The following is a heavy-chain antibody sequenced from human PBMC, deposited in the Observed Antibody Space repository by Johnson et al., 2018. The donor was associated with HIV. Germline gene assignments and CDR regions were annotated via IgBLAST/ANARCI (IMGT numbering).Heavy chain of an antibody. Sequence: VQLVESGGGLAKPAWSPRLSCAASGFTFSSYAMHWVRQAPGKGLEWVSYISYSGTPIYYADSVKGRFTISRDNAKNSLSLQMNSLRAEDTAIYYCARASRFRFANDAFDIWGQGTMVTVSS. CDR3: ARASRFRFANDAFDI. CDR2: ISYSGTPI. CDR1: GFTFSSYA. D-gene: IGHD3-3*01. J-gene: IGHJ3*02. V-gene: IGHV3-48*03.